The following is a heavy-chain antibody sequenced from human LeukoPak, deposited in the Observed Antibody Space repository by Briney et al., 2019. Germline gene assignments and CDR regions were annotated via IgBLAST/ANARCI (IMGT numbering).Heavy chain of an antibody. CDR2: ISSSSSTI. V-gene: IGHV3-48*01. D-gene: IGHD3-22*01. CDR1: GFTFSSYS. CDR3: AKELGNYDSSGFDY. J-gene: IGHJ4*02. Sequence: GGSLRLSCAASGFTFSSYSMNWVRQAPGKGLEWVSYISSSSSTIYYADSVKGRFTISRDNAKNSLYLQMNSLRAEDTAVYYCAKELGNYDSSGFDYWGQGTLVTVSS.